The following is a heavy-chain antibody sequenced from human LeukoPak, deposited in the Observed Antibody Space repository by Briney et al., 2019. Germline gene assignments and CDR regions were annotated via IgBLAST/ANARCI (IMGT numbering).Heavy chain of an antibody. CDR1: GGTFSSYA. Sequence: SVKVSCKASGGTFSSYAISWVRQAPGQGPEWMGGIIPIFGTANYAQKFQGRVTITTDESTSTAYMELSSLRSEDTAVYYCARVGAARFLDYNWFDPWGQGTLVTVSS. CDR2: IIPIFGTA. J-gene: IGHJ5*02. V-gene: IGHV1-69*05. CDR3: ARVGAARFLDYNWFDP. D-gene: IGHD6-6*01.